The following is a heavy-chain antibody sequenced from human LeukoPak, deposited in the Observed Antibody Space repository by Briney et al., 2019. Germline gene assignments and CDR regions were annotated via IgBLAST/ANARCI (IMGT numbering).Heavy chain of an antibody. Sequence: GGSLRLSCAASGFSFRSFTMHWVRQAPGKGLEWVSGISDSDADTHYADSVKGRFTISRDNSKNTVFLQMNSLRAEDTAVYYCARDKQWLAYYFDYWGQGTLVTVSS. D-gene: IGHD6-19*01. CDR1: GFSFRSFT. V-gene: IGHV3-23*01. CDR2: ISDSDADT. CDR3: ARDKQWLAYYFDY. J-gene: IGHJ4*02.